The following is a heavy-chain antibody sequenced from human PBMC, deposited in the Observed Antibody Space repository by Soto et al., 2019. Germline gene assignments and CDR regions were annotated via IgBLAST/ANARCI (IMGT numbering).Heavy chain of an antibody. V-gene: IGHV4-34*01. CDR1: SASLGEHY. Sequence: SETLSLNCAVFSASLGEHYWAWIRQSPDRWLEWIGEVHPSGSTDYNPSLKSRLTLSLDTSKNQFSLKVASVTAADTAVYFCARGKPSGYRFGPRNFFYYGLDVWGPGTTVTVSS. J-gene: IGHJ6*02. CDR2: VHPSGST. D-gene: IGHD5-18*01. CDR3: ARGKPSGYRFGPRNFFYYGLDV.